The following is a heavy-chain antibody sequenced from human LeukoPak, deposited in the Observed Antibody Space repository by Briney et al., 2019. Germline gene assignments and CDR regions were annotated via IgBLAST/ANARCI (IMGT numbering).Heavy chain of an antibody. CDR3: ARDGTAINPYGMDV. J-gene: IGHJ6*02. Sequence: GGSLRLSCAASGFTFSSSAMHWVRQAPGKGLEWVAVISYDGSNKYYADSVKGRFTISRDNSKNTLYLQMNSLRAEDTAVYYCARDGTAINPYGMDVWGQGTTVTVSS. D-gene: IGHD2-21*02. V-gene: IGHV3-30-3*01. CDR2: ISYDGSNK. CDR1: GFTFSSSA.